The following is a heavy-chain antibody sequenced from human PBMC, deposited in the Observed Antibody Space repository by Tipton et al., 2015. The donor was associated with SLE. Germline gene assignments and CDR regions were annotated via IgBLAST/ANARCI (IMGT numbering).Heavy chain of an antibody. CDR3: ARSDSSGWWRAFDI. V-gene: IGHV1-69*01. D-gene: IGHD6-19*01. CDR1: GGTFSSYA. Sequence: QSGPEVKKPGSSVKVSCKASGGTFSSYAINWVRQAPGQGLEWMGGIIPIFGTANYAQKFQGRVTITADESTSTAYMELSSLRSEDTAVYYCARSDSSGWWRAFDIWGQGTMVTVSS. CDR2: IIPIFGTA. J-gene: IGHJ3*02.